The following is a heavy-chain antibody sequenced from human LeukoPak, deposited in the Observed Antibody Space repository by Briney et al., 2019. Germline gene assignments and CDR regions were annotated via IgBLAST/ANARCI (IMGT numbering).Heavy chain of an antibody. V-gene: IGHV3-23*01. CDR2: ISGSGGST. CDR1: GFTFSSYG. Sequence: GGTLRLSCAASGFTFSSYGMSWVRQAPGKGLEWVSAISGSGGSTYYADSVKGRFTISRDNSKNTLYLQMNSLRAEDTAVYYCAKELSPCYYDSSGPGFDYWGQGTLVTVSS. J-gene: IGHJ4*02. D-gene: IGHD3-22*01. CDR3: AKELSPCYYDSSGPGFDY.